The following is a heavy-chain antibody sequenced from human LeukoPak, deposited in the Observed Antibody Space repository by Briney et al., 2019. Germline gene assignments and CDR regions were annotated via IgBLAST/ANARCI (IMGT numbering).Heavy chain of an antibody. CDR3: ARVGGYCSGGSCYYFDY. CDR2: IYYSGST. CDR1: SGSISNYY. J-gene: IGHJ4*02. D-gene: IGHD2-15*01. Sequence: SETLSLTCTVSSGSISNYYWSWIRQPPGKGLEWIGYIYYSGSTNYNPSLKSRVTISVDTSKNQFSLKLSSVTAADTAVYYCARVGGYCSGGSCYYFDYWGQGTLVTVSS. V-gene: IGHV4-59*12.